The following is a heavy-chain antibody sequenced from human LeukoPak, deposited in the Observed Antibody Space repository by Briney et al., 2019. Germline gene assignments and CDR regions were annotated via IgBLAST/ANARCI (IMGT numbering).Heavy chain of an antibody. V-gene: IGHV1-46*01. CDR1: GYTFTSYY. CDR2: INPSCGST. Sequence: ASMKVSCEASGYTFTSYYMHWVRKAPGQWLELMGIINPSCGSTSYGQKFQGRVTMTRDMSTSTVYMELSSLRSQDTAVYYCARSRFLAFLDVWGKGPTVTVSS. CDR3: ARSRFLAFLDV. J-gene: IGHJ6*04. D-gene: IGHD3-3*01.